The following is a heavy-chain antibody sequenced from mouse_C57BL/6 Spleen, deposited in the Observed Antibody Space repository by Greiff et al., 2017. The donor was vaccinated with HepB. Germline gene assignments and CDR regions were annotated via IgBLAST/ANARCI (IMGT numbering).Heavy chain of an antibody. V-gene: IGHV1-42*01. D-gene: IGHD2-4*01. J-gene: IGHJ3*01. Sequence: VQLQQSGPELVKPGASVKISCKASGYSFTGYYMNWVKQSPEKSLEWIGEINPSTGGTTYNQKFKAKATLTVDESSSTAYMQLKSLTSEDSAVYYCALRTMITDWGQGTLVTVSA. CDR1: GYSFTGYY. CDR3: ALRTMITD. CDR2: INPSTGGT.